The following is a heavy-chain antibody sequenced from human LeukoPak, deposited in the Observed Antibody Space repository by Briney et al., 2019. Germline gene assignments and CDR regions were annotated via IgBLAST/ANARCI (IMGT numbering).Heavy chain of an antibody. CDR3: IRDYNYLWGSYRPEAFDI. V-gene: IGHV3-49*04. CDR1: GFTFSTFA. J-gene: IGHJ3*02. Sequence: GGSLRLSCAASGFTFSTFAMSWVRQAPGKGLEGVSVIRSKGYGGTTEYAASVKGRFTISRDDSKSIAYLQMNSLKTEDTAVYYCIRDYNYLWGSYRPEAFDIWGQGTMVTVSS. CDR2: IRSKGYGGTT. D-gene: IGHD3-16*02.